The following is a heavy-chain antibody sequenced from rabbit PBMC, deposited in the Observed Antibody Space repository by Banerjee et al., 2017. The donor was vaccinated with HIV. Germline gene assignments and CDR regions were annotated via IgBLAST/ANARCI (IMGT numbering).Heavy chain of an antibody. J-gene: IGHJ6*01. Sequence: QQQLEESGGGLVKPGGTLTLTCKASGFDLSSYYMCWVRQAPGKGLEWIGYFNTGDGSTWYATWAKGRFTISKSSSTTVDLKMTSLTAADTATYFCARPDGSGSFDFWGPGTLVTVS. CDR3: ARPDGSGSFDF. V-gene: IGHV1S42*01. D-gene: IGHD1-1*01. CDR1: GFDLSSYY. CDR2: FNTGDGST.